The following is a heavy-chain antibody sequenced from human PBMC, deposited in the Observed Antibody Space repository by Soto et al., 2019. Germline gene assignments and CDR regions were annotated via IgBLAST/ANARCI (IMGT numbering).Heavy chain of an antibody. J-gene: IGHJ4*02. CDR2: IIPIFGTA. CDR3: ARILAARSGDY. Sequence: QVQLVQSGAEVKKPGSSVTVSCTASGGTFSSYAISWVRQAPGQGLEWMGGIIPIFGTANYAQKFQGRVTITADESTSTAYMELSSLRSEDTAVYYCARILAARSGDYWGQGTLVTVSS. CDR1: GGTFSSYA. D-gene: IGHD6-6*01. V-gene: IGHV1-69*01.